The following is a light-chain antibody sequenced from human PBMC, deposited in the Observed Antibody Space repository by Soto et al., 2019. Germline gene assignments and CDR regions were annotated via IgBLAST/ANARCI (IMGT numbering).Light chain of an antibody. CDR1: SSDVGGYNY. CDR2: EVS. Sequence: QSALTQPASVSGSPGQSITISCTGTSSDVGGYNYVSWYQQHPGKAPKLMIYEVSNRPPGVSNRSSGSKSGNTASLTISGLQAEDEADYYCSSYTSSTFYVFGTGTKVTVL. J-gene: IGLJ1*01. CDR3: SSYTSSTFYV. V-gene: IGLV2-14*01.